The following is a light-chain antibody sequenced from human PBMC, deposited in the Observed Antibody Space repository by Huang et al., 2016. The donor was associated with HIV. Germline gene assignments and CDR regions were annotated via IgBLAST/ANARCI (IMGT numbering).Light chain of an antibody. V-gene: IGKV3-11*01. CDR2: DTS. Sequence: IVLTQSPATLSWYPGERVTLSCRASQSVDNYIAWYQQHPGQSPKLLFYDTSNRSTGTPGRFSGSWSGTYFTLTISSLESEDFAVYYCQQRSSGVTFGGGTKVQVK. J-gene: IGKJ4*01. CDR1: QSVDNY. CDR3: QQRSSGVT.